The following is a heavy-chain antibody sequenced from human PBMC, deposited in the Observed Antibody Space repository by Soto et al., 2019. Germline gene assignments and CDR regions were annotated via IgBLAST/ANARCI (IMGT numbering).Heavy chain of an antibody. Sequence: SETLSLTCTVSGGSISSYYWSWIRQPPGKGLEWIGYIYYSGSTNYNPSLKSRVTISVDTSKNQFSLKLSSVTAADTAVYYCARHGGITMIVGGELLSAFDIWGQGTMVTVSS. J-gene: IGHJ3*02. CDR3: ARHGGITMIVGGELLSAFDI. CDR2: IYYSGST. V-gene: IGHV4-59*08. CDR1: GGSISSYY. D-gene: IGHD3-22*01.